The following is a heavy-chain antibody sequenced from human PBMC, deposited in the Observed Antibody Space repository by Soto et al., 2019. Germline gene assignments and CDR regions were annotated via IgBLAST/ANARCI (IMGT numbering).Heavy chain of an antibody. CDR2: ISGRGRDT. Sequence: GGSLRLSCATSGFTFSNNGMSWVRQAPGKGLDWVSGISGRGRDTYYADSVKGRFTISRDNSKNTVFLQMNSLRAEDTAVYYCAKNGLSDSPSAIDSWGQGTLVTVSS. CDR1: GFTFSNNG. J-gene: IGHJ4*02. V-gene: IGHV3-23*01. CDR3: AKNGLSDSPSAIDS. D-gene: IGHD2-8*01.